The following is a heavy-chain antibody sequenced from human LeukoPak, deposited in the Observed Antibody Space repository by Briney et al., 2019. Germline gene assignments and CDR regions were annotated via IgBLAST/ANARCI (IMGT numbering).Heavy chain of an antibody. J-gene: IGHJ5*02. Sequence: GGSLRLSCAASGFTFSTYDMHWVRQATGKGPEWVSGIGSAGDTYYAGSVEGRFTISRENGKNSLYLQMNSLRAGDTAVYYCARGNRGARPGFDPWGQGTLVTVSS. CDR2: IGSAGDT. D-gene: IGHD6-6*01. V-gene: IGHV3-13*01. CDR3: ARGNRGARPGFDP. CDR1: GFTFSTYD.